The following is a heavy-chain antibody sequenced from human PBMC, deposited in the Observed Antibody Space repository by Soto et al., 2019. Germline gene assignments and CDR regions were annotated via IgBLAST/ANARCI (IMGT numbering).Heavy chain of an antibody. V-gene: IGHV3-33*05. Sequence: QMQLVESGGGVVQPGRWLRLSCVASGFPFREFGMHWVRQAPGKGLEWVALISYDGSDYADSVKGRFTISRDDSRDTLFLHMDNLRPDDTGVYYCARRWNYYLDFWGQGTLVAVSS. CDR1: GFPFREFG. CDR3: ARRWNYYLDF. CDR2: ISYDGSD. D-gene: IGHD1-1*01. J-gene: IGHJ4*02.